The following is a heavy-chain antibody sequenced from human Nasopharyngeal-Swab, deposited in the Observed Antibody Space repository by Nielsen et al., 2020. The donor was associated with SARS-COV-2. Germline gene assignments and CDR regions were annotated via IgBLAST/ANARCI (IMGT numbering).Heavy chain of an antibody. Sequence: GESLKISCAASGFTFSDYYMSWIRQAPGKGLEWVSYISSSGSTIYYADSVKGRFTISRDNAKNSLYLQMNNLRAEDTAVYYCARDGGYCSSTSCFQYYYYGMDVWGQGTTVTVSS. CDR1: GFTFSDYY. D-gene: IGHD2-2*01. CDR3: ARDGGYCSSTSCFQYYYYGMDV. J-gene: IGHJ6*02. CDR2: ISSSGSTI. V-gene: IGHV3-11*01.